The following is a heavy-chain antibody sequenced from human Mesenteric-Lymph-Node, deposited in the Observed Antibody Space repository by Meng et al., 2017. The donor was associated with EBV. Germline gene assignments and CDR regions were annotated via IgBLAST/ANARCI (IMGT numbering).Heavy chain of an antibody. J-gene: IGHJ1*01. CDR1: GGSISGNNW. V-gene: IGHV4-4*02. Sequence: QVQLQESGPGLVKPSGTLSLTCAFSGGSISGNNWWSWIGQPPGKGLEWIGEVFHIGSTNYNPSLKSRVTISLDKSKNQFSLKLTSVTAADTAVYFCARVSEISGTWLDCWGQGTLVTVSS. D-gene: IGHD1-7*01. CDR2: VFHIGST. CDR3: ARVSEISGTWLDC.